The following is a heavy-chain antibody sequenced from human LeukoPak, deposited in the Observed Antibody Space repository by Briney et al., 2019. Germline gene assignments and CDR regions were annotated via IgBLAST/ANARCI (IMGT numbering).Heavy chain of an antibody. Sequence: SETLSLTCAVYGGSFSGYYWSWIRQPPGKGLEWIGEINHSGSTNYNPSLKSRVTISVDTSKNQFSLKLSSVTAADTAVYCCARAPLGGSSWYLDYYYYGMDVWGQGTTVTVSS. CDR1: GGSFSGYY. D-gene: IGHD6-13*01. J-gene: IGHJ6*02. CDR3: ARAPLGGSSWYLDYYYYGMDV. V-gene: IGHV4-34*01. CDR2: INHSGST.